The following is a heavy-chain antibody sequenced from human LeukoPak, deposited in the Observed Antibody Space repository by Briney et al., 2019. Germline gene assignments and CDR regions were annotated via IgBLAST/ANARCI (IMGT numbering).Heavy chain of an antibody. D-gene: IGHD6-6*01. CDR2: ISPYNGHT. Sequence: ASVKVSCKASAYRFTSYGINWVRQAPGQGLEWMGWISPYNGHTNYAQKFQGRVTMTTDTSTTTASMEVRSLRSDDTAVYYCARDGDGSSRYFHHRGRGTLVTVSS. J-gene: IGHJ1*01. CDR3: ARDGDGSSRYFHH. CDR1: AYRFTSYG. V-gene: IGHV1-18*04.